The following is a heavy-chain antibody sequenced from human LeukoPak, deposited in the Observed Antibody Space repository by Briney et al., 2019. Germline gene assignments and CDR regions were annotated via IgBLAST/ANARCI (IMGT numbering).Heavy chain of an antibody. J-gene: IGHJ1*01. CDR3: ATVSFYGSGSYYFQH. D-gene: IGHD3-10*01. CDR2: FDPEDGET. CDR1: GYTLTELS. Sequence: ASVKVSCKVSGYTLTELSMHWVRQAPGKGLEWMGGFDPEDGETIYAQKFQGRVTMTEDTSTDTAYMELSSLGSEDTAVYYCATVSFYGSGSYYFQHWGQGTLVTVSS. V-gene: IGHV1-24*01.